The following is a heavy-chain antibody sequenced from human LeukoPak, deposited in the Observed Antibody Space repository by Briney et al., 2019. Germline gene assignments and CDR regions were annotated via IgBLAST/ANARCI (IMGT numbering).Heavy chain of an antibody. CDR1: EYTFTKYY. V-gene: IGHV1-46*01. CDR2: INPSGGST. Sequence: ASVKVSCKASEYTFTKYYIHWVRQAPGQGLEWMGMINPSGGSTSYAQKFQDRVTMTRDTSTNTVYMELSSLRSEDTAVFYCARGGLRDSSGWSNWYFDLWGRDTLVTVSS. D-gene: IGHD3-22*01. J-gene: IGHJ2*01. CDR3: ARGGLRDSSGWSNWYFDL.